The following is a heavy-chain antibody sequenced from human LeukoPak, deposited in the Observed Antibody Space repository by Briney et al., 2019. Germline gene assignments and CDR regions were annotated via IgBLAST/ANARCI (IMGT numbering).Heavy chain of an antibody. CDR1: GFTFGDYA. V-gene: IGHV3-30-3*01. CDR2: ISYDGSTA. CDR3: ARERTGFYMAC. D-gene: IGHD3/OR15-3a*01. J-gene: IGHJ4*02. Sequence: GTSLRLSCAASGFTFGDYAMHWVRQAPGKGLEWVALISYDGSTAYYADSVKGRFTISRDSSKNTLYLQMDSLRPEDTAVYYCARERTGFYMACWGQGTLVTVSS.